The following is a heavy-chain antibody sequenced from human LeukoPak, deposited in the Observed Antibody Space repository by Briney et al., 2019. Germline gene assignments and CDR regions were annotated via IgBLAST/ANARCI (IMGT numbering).Heavy chain of an antibody. V-gene: IGHV4-61*01. CDR3: AREFANLAAFDF. CDR2: IYYSGNT. CDR1: GGSVSSNNYY. J-gene: IGHJ3*01. Sequence: SETLSLTCTVSGGSVSSNNYYWSWIRQPPGKGLEGIGYIYYSGNTNYNPSLKSRVTISVDTSKNQFSLKLSSVTAADTAVYYCAREFANLAAFDFWGQGTMVTVSA.